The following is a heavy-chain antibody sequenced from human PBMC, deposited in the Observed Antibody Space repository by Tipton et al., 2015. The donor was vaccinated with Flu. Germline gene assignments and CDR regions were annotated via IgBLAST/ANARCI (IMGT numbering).Heavy chain of an antibody. CDR1: GGSISSYY. CDR3: ARLGPGDYYDSSGYYPEGWYFDL. V-gene: IGHV4-4*07. CDR2: IYTSGST. J-gene: IGHJ2*01. Sequence: LRLSCTVSGGSISSYYWSWIRQPAGKGLEWIGRIYTSGSTNYNPSLKSRVTMSVDTSKNQFSLKLSSVTAADTAVYYCARLGPGDYYDSSGYYPEGWYFDLWGRGTLVTVSS. D-gene: IGHD3-22*01.